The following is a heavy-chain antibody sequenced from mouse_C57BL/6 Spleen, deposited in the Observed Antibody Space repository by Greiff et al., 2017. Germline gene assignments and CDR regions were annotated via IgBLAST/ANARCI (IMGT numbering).Heavy chain of an antibody. J-gene: IGHJ4*01. CDR1: GYTFTSYW. V-gene: IGHV1-55*01. D-gene: IGHD2-3*01. CDR3: ARRDDGYFYYAMDY. CDR2: IYPGSGST. Sequence: QVQLQQPGAELVKPGASVKMSCKASGYTFTSYWITWVKQRPGQGLEWIGDIYPGSGSTNYNKKFKSKATLTVDTSSSTAYMQLSSLTSEDSAVYYCARRDDGYFYYAMDYWGQGTSVTVSS.